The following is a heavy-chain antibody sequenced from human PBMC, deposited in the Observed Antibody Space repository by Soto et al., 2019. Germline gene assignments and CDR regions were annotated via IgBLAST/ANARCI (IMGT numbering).Heavy chain of an antibody. CDR2: IYWDDDK. CDR3: AHRLQEIVVVPAATYRGWFDP. J-gene: IGHJ5*02. CDR1: GFSLSTSGVG. Sequence: SGPTLVNPTQTLTLTCTFSGFSLSTSGVGVGWIRQPPGKALEWLALIYWDDDKRYSPSLKSRLTITKDTSKNQVVLTMTNMDPVDTATYYCAHRLQEIVVVPAATYRGWFDPWGQGTLVTVSS. D-gene: IGHD2-2*01. V-gene: IGHV2-5*02.